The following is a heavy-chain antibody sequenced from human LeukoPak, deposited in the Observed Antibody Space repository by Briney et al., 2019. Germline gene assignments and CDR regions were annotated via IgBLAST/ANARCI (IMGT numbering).Heavy chain of an antibody. CDR1: GGSFSGYY. V-gene: IGHV4-34*01. CDR3: AREFSGYDFDY. Sequence: SETLSLTCAVYGGSFSGYYWSWLRQPPGKGLEWIGEINHSGSTNYNPSLKSRVTISVDTSKNQFSLKLSSVTAADTAVYYCAREFSGYDFDYWGQGTLVTVSS. CDR2: INHSGST. D-gene: IGHD5-12*01. J-gene: IGHJ4*02.